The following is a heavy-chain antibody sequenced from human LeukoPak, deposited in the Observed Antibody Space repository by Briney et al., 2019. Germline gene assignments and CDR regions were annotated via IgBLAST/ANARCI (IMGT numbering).Heavy chain of an antibody. Sequence: GGSLRLSCLTSGFTLSTNAMSWVRQAPGKGLEWISGISGSGASTYYADFVKGRFTISRDDSRNTLYLQMNSLRGDDTAVYYCAKDVGKWESLHFFDYWGQGALVTVSS. V-gene: IGHV3-23*01. CDR1: GFTLSTNA. J-gene: IGHJ4*02. D-gene: IGHD1-26*01. CDR3: AKDVGKWESLHFFDY. CDR2: ISGSGAST.